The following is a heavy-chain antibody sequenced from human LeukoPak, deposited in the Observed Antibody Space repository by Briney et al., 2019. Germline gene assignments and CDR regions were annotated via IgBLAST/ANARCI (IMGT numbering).Heavy chain of an antibody. CDR3: ARGKYSYYFDY. Sequence: SETLSLTCAVYGGSFSGYYWSWIRQPPGKGLEWIGEINHSGSTNYNPSLKSRVTISVDTSKNQFSLKLSSVTAADTAVYYCARGKYSYYFDYWAREPWSPSPQ. CDR2: INHSGST. V-gene: IGHV4-34*01. CDR1: GGSFSGYY. D-gene: IGHD4-11*01. J-gene: IGHJ4*02.